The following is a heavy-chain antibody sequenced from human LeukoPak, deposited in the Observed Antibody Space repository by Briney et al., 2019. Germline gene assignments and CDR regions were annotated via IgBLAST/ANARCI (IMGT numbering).Heavy chain of an antibody. CDR2: ISYDGSYE. CDR3: AKVPGSESYIDS. V-gene: IGHV3-30*18. Sequence: GGSLRLSCAASGFTFSSYGMHWVRQAPGKGLEWVAVISYDGSYEFYAESVKGRFTISRDNSKNTLYLQMNSLSDGDTAVYYCAKVPGSESYIDSWGQGTLVTVSS. CDR1: GFTFSSYG. D-gene: IGHD1-26*01. J-gene: IGHJ4*02.